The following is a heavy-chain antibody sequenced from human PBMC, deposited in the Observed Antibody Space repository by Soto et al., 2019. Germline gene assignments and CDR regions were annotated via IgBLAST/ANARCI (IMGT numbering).Heavy chain of an antibody. CDR1: GFTFSSYA. CDR2: ISYDGSNK. D-gene: IGHD3-10*01. CDR3: ARGWFGEYDYYYGMDV. V-gene: IGHV3-30-3*01. Sequence: PGGSLRLSCAASGFTFSSYAMHWVRQAPGKGLEWVAVISYDGSNKYYADSVKGRFTISRDNSKNTLYLQMNSLRAEDTAVYYCARGWFGEYDYYYGMDVWGQGTTVTVSS. J-gene: IGHJ6*02.